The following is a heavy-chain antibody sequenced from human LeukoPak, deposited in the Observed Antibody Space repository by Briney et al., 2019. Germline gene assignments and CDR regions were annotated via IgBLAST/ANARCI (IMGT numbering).Heavy chain of an antibody. CDR1: GGSISSYY. CDR3: ASLYSSGWYKYPDY. J-gene: IGHJ4*02. V-gene: IGHV4-59*01. CDR2: IYYSGST. D-gene: IGHD6-19*01. Sequence: SETLSLTCTVSGGSISSYYWSWIRQPPGKGLEWIGYIYYSGSTSYNPSLKSRVTISVDTSKNQFSLKLSSVTAADTAVYYCASLYSSGWYKYPDYWGQGTLVTVSS.